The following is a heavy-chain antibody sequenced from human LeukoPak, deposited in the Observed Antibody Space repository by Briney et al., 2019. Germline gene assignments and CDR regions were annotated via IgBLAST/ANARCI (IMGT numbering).Heavy chain of an antibody. V-gene: IGHV3-23*01. CDR3: AKVITMIVVVRAAFDI. Sequence: GGSLRLSCAASGFTFSSYAMSWVRQAPGKGLEWVSAISGSGGSTYYADSVKGRFTISRDNSKNTLYLQMNSLRAEDTAVYYCAKVITMIVVVRAAFDIWGQGTMVTVSS. J-gene: IGHJ3*02. CDR1: GFTFSSYA. D-gene: IGHD3-22*01. CDR2: ISGSGGST.